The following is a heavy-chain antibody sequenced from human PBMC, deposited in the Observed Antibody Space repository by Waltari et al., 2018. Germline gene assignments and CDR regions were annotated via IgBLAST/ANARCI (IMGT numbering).Heavy chain of an antibody. V-gene: IGHV4-39*07. CDR1: GGSISSSRYY. CDR3: ARHHYDFWSGRPYYFDY. Sequence: QLQLQESGPGLVKPSETLSITCTVSGGSISSSRYYWGWIRQPTGKGLEWIGSIYYSGSTYYNPSLKSRVTISVDTSKNQFSLKLSSVTAADTAVYYCARHHYDFWSGRPYYFDYWGQGTLVTVSS. CDR2: IYYSGST. J-gene: IGHJ4*02. D-gene: IGHD3-3*01.